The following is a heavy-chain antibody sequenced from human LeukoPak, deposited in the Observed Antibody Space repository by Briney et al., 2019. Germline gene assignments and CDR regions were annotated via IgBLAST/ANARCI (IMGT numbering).Heavy chain of an antibody. J-gene: IGHJ5*02. D-gene: IGHD1-7*01. Sequence: ASVKVSCKASGGTFSSYAISWVRQAPGQGLEWMGGIIPIFGTANYAQKFQGRVTITTDESTSTAYMELSSLRSEDTAVYYCARGGITGTTDHEYGRFDPWGQGTLVTVSS. V-gene: IGHV1-69*05. CDR2: IIPIFGTA. CDR1: GGTFSSYA. CDR3: ARGGITGTTDHEYGRFDP.